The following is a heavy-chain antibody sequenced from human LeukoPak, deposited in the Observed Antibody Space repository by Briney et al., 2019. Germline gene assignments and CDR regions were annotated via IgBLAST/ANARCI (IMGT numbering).Heavy chain of an antibody. CDR1: GFTFSSCS. V-gene: IGHV3-48*01. Sequence: GGSLRLSCAASGFTFSSCSMNWVRQAPGKGLEWVSYIRSSGSTIYYADSVKGRFTISRDNAKNSLYLQMNSLRAEDTAVYYCARDISIDYWGQGTLVTVSS. CDR2: IRSSGSTI. J-gene: IGHJ4*02. CDR3: ARDISIDY.